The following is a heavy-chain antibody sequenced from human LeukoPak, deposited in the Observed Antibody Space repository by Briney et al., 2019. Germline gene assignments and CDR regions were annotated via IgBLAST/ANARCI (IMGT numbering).Heavy chain of an antibody. CDR2: ISSSSSYI. CDR1: GFTFSSYS. D-gene: IGHD4-17*01. CDR3: ARGGRTTWHGMDV. Sequence: GGSLRLSCAASGFTFSSYSMNWVRQAPGKGLEWVSSISSSSSYIYYADSVKGRFTISRDNAKNSLYLQMNSLRAEDTAVYYCARGGRTTWHGMDVWGQGTTVTVSS. J-gene: IGHJ6*02. V-gene: IGHV3-21*01.